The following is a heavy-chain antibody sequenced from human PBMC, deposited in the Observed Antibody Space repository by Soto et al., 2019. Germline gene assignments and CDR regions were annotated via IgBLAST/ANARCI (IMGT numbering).Heavy chain of an antibody. CDR2: INHSGST. Sequence: QLQLQESGSGLVKPSQTRSLTCAASGGSISSGGYSWSWIRQPPGKGLEWIGYINHSGSTCYNPSLKSRVTISVDRSKNQFSLKLSSVTAAETAVYYCARGQVVAAQHWGQGTLFTVSS. J-gene: IGHJ4*02. CDR1: GGSISSGGYS. D-gene: IGHD2-15*01. CDR3: ARGQVVAAQH. V-gene: IGHV4-30-2*01.